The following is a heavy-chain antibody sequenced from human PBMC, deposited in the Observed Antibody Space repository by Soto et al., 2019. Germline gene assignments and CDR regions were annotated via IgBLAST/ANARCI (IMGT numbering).Heavy chain of an antibody. CDR1: GFTFSSYA. Sequence: QVQLVESGGGVVQPGRSLRLSCAASGFTFSSYAMHWVRQAPGKGLEWVAVISYDGSNKYYADSVKGRFTLSRDNSKNKLYLQMNSRRAEDTAVYYCARSGAAAAGSGAWFDPWGQGTLVTVSS. V-gene: IGHV3-30-3*01. J-gene: IGHJ5*02. D-gene: IGHD6-13*01. CDR2: ISYDGSNK. CDR3: ARSGAAAAGSGAWFDP.